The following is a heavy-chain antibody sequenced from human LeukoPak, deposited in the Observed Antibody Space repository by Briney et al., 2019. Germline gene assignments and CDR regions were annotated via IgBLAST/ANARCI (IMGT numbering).Heavy chain of an antibody. D-gene: IGHD2-2*01. CDR3: ALTVGYRSSTSCYFDY. J-gene: IGHJ4*01. CDR1: GYTFSSYA. CDR2: ISGSGGST. Sequence: GGSLRLSCAASGYTFSSYAMSWVRQAPGKGLEWVSAISGSGGSTSYADSVKGRFTISRDNSNNTLYLQMNSLRAENTAVYYCALTVGYRSSTSCYFDYWGQGTLVTVSS. V-gene: IGHV3-23*01.